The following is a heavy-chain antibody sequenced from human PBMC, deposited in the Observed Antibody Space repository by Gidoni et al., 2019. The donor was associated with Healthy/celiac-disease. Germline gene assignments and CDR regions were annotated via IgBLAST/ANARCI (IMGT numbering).Heavy chain of an antibody. Sequence: EVQLVESGGGVVKPGGSLRLSCAASGFTVSNAWMSWVRQSPGQGLEWVGRIKSKTEGGTTDYAAHVKGRFTISRDDSKNTLYLQMNSLKTEDTAVYYCTTVSVAGTEFDYWGQGTLVTVSS. D-gene: IGHD6-19*01. J-gene: IGHJ4*02. V-gene: IGHV3-15*01. CDR2: IKSKTEGGTT. CDR1: GFTVSNAW. CDR3: TTVSVAGTEFDY.